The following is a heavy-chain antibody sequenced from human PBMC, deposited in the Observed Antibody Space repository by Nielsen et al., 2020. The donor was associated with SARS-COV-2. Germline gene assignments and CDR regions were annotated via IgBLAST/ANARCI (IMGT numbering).Heavy chain of an antibody. CDR2: IIPIFRTS. V-gene: IGHV1-69*13. CDR3: AADYGDYGGVY. Sequence: SVKVSCKASGGTFSSNYVISWVRQAPGQGLEWMGGIIPIFRTSNYAQKFQGRVTITADESTSTAYMELSSLRSEDTAVYYCAADYGDYGGVYWGQGTLVTVSS. D-gene: IGHD4-17*01. J-gene: IGHJ4*02. CDR1: GGTFSSNYV.